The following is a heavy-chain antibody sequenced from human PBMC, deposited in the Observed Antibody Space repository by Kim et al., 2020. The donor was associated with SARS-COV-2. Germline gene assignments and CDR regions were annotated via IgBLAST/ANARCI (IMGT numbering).Heavy chain of an antibody. CDR1: GGSFSGYY. J-gene: IGHJ4*01. V-gene: IGHV4-34*01. D-gene: IGHD2-15*01. CDR2: INHSGST. CDR3: ARGGRSCSGGSCYSYFDY. Sequence: SETLSLTCAVYGGSFSGYYWSWIRQPPGKGLEWIGEINHSGSTNYNPSLKSRVTISVDTSKNQFSLKLSSVTAADTAVYYCARGGRSCSGGSCYSYFDY.